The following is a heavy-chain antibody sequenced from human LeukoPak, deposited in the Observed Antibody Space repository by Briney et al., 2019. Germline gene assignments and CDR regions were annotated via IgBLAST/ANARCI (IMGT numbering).Heavy chain of an antibody. J-gene: IGHJ4*02. CDR3: AKGGVPTAIARFDY. D-gene: IGHD2-2*02. Sequence: PGGSLRLSCAASGFTFSSYAMSWVRQAPGKGLEWVSAIRGSDGSTYYADSVKGRFTISRDNSKSTLYLQMNSLRSEDTAVYYCAKGGVPTAIARFDYWGQGTLVTVSS. CDR2: IRGSDGST. CDR1: GFTFSSYA. V-gene: IGHV3-23*01.